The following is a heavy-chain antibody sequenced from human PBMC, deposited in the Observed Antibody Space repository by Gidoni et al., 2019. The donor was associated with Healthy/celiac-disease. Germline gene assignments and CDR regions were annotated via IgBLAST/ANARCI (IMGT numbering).Heavy chain of an antibody. Sequence: QVTLKESGPVLVKPTETLTLTCTVAGFSLSNARMGVSWIRQPPGKALEWLAHIFSNDEKSYSTSLKSRLTISKDTSKSQVVLTMTNMDPVDTATYYCARILAIAAVYYFDYWGQGTLVTVSS. CDR1: GFSLSNARMG. CDR2: IFSNDEK. J-gene: IGHJ4*02. D-gene: IGHD6-13*01. CDR3: ARILAIAAVYYFDY. V-gene: IGHV2-26*01.